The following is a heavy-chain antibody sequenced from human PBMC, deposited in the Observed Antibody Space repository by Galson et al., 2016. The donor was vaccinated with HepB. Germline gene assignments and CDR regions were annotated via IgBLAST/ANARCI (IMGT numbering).Heavy chain of an antibody. J-gene: IGHJ4*02. CDR3: AKYGTTLTMTVVVKYYFAH. V-gene: IGHV3-23*01. Sequence: SLRLSCAASGFTFSNYAMSWVRQAPGKGLEWVSAITGSGGNTYYADSVKGRFTISRDNSKNTLHLQMNSLRAEDTAVYYCAKYGTTLTMTVVVKYYFAHWGQGTLVTVSS. CDR2: ITGSGGNT. CDR1: GFTFSNYA. D-gene: IGHD3-22*01.